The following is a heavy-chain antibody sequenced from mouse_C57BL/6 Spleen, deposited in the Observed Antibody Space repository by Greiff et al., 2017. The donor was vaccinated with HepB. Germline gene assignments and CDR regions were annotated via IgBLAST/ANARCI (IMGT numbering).Heavy chain of an antibody. J-gene: IGHJ4*01. CDR1: GYTFTDYY. D-gene: IGHD2-1*01. CDR3: ARCPPYGNCAMDY. CDR2: IFPGSGST. Sequence: VQLQQSGPELVKPGASVKISCKASGYTFTDYYINWVKQRPGQGLEWIGWIFPGSGSTYYNEKFKGKATLTVDKSSSTAYMLLSSLTSEDSAVYFCARCPPYGNCAMDYWGQGTSVTVSS. V-gene: IGHV1-75*01.